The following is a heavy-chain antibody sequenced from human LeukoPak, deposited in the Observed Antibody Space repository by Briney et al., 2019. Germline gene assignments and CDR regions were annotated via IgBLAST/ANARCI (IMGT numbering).Heavy chain of an antibody. CDR1: GYTFTGYY. CDR3: ARGQKIAVAGTGWFDP. CDR2: INPNSGGT. D-gene: IGHD6-19*01. J-gene: IGHJ5*02. V-gene: IGHV1-2*02. Sequence: PGASVNVSCTASGYTFTGYYMHWVRQAPGQGLEWMGWINPNSGGTNYAQKFQGRVTMTRDTSISTAYMELSRLRSDDTAVYYCARGQKIAVAGTGWFDPWGQGTLVTVSS.